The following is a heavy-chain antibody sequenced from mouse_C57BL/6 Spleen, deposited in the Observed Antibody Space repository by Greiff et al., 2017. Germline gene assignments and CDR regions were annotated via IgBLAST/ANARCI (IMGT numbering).Heavy chain of an antibody. V-gene: IGHV1-80*01. CDR1: GYAFSSYW. J-gene: IGHJ2*01. CDR3: ARSIYYGNYGYFDY. D-gene: IGHD2-1*01. Sequence: QVQLKQSGAELVKPGASVKISCTASGYAFSSYWMNWVKQRPGKGLEWIGQIYPGDGDTNYNGKFKGKATLTADKSSSTAYMELSSLTSEDSAVYFCARSIYYGNYGYFDYWGQGTTLTVSS. CDR2: IYPGDGDT.